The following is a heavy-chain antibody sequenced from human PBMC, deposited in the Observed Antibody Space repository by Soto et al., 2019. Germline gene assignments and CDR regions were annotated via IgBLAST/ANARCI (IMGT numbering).Heavy chain of an antibody. CDR2: ISGYNGDT. D-gene: IGHD2-15*01. V-gene: IGHV1-18*01. J-gene: IGHJ6*02. CDR3: ANNGQTPSYYYRMDA. Sequence: QGQLVQSGPEAKKPGASVKVSCKASGYTFSRYGISWVRQAPGQGLEWMGWISGYNGDTKYAQKVQGGATMTIDTSTYTAYMELRSLTSDDTAIYYCANNGQTPSYYYRMDAWGQGTTVTVS. CDR1: GYTFSRYG.